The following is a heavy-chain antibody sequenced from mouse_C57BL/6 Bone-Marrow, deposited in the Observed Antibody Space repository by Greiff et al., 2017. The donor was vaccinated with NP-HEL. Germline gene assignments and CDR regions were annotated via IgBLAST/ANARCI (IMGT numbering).Heavy chain of an antibody. CDR3: ARLCSNYFAY. CDR1: GYTFTSYG. J-gene: IGHJ3*01. D-gene: IGHD2-5*01. CDR2: IYPRSGNT. Sequence: QVHVKQSGAELARPGASVKLSCKASGYTFTSYGISWVKQRTGQGLEWIGEIYPRSGNTYYNEKFKGKATLTADKSSSTAYMELRSLTSEVSAVYFCARLCSNYFAYWGQGTLVTVSA. V-gene: IGHV1-81*01.